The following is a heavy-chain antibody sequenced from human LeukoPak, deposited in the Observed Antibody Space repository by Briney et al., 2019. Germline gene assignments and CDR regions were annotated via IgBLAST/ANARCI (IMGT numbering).Heavy chain of an antibody. CDR3: VKGAAYHLGDAFDI. J-gene: IGHJ3*02. D-gene: IGHD2-15*01. CDR1: GFTFDDYA. Sequence: PGGSLRLSCAASGFTFDDYAIHWVRQPPGKGLEWVSGISWNSGSIGYVDSVKGRFIISRDNAKNSLYLQMNSLRAEDTALYYCVKGAAYHLGDAFDIWGQGTMVTVSS. V-gene: IGHV3-9*01. CDR2: ISWNSGSI.